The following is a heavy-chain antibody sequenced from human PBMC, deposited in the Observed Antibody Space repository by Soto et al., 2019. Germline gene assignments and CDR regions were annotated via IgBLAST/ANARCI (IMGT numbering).Heavy chain of an antibody. D-gene: IGHD7-27*01. CDR3: ARGGTGEVYNYYYGMDV. J-gene: IGHJ6*02. CDR2: IYYSGST. Sequence: SETLSLTCTVSGGSISSGDYYWSWIRQPPGKGLELIGYIYYSGSTYYNPSLKSRVTISVDTSKNHFSLKLSSVTAADTAVYYCARGGTGEVYNYYYGMDVWGQGTTVT. CDR1: GGSISSGDYY. V-gene: IGHV4-30-4*01.